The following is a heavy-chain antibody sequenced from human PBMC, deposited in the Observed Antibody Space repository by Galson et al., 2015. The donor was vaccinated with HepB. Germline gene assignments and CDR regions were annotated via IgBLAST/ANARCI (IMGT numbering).Heavy chain of an antibody. Sequence: SLRLSCAASGFIFGSCAMTWVRQAPGKGLQWVSGISGSGDKRYYADSVKGRFTISRDNSKNTLYLQMNSLRAEDTAVYYCAKERGDILTGFEFWGQGTLVTVSS. V-gene: IGHV3-23*01. CDR3: AKERGDILTGFEF. D-gene: IGHD3-9*01. J-gene: IGHJ4*02. CDR2: ISGSGDKR. CDR1: GFIFGSCA.